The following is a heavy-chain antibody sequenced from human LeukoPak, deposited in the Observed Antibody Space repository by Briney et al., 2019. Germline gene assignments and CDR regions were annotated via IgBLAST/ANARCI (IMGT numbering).Heavy chain of an antibody. D-gene: IGHD4-17*01. J-gene: IGHJ5*02. Sequence: PSETLSLTCTVSGGSVSSGSYYWSWIRQPPGTGLEWIGYIYYSGSTNYNPSLKSRVTISVDTSKNQFSLKLSPVTAADTAVYYCARDLGYGDPRWFDPWGQGTLVTVSS. CDR2: IYYSGST. CDR3: ARDLGYGDPRWFDP. V-gene: IGHV4-61*01. CDR1: GGSVSSGSYY.